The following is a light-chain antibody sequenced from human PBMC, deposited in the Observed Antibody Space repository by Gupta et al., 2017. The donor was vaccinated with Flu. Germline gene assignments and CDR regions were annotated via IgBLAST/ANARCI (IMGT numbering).Light chain of an antibody. Sequence: ERATLSCRASQSLSNNYVAWYQQKPGQSPKLLIYGASSRATGIADRFGGSGSGKDFTLTISGLEAEDFAVYYCQQYDTSPLTFGGGTKVEIK. CDR3: QQYDTSPLT. V-gene: IGKV3-20*01. CDR1: QSLSNNY. J-gene: IGKJ4*01. CDR2: GAS.